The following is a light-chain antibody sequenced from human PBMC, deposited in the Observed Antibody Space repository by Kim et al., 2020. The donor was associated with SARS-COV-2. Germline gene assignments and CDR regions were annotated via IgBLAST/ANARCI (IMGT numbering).Light chain of an antibody. CDR2: GAS. CDR1: QSVSSSY. CDR3: QQYGSSLN. J-gene: IGKJ4*01. Sequence: EIVLTQSPGTLSLSPGERATLSCRASQSVSSSYLAWHQQKPGQAPRLLIYGASSRATGIPDRFSGSGSGTDFTLTISRLEPEDFAVYYCQQYGSSLNIGGGAKEEIK. V-gene: IGKV3-20*01.